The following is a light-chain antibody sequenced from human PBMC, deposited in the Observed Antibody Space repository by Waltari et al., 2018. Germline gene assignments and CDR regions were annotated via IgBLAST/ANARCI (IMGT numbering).Light chain of an antibody. CDR2: GAS. J-gene: IGLJ3*02. CDR3: SSYTSTSSPWV. V-gene: IGLV2-14*03. CDR1: RRHLGIYNF. Sequence: QSALTQPASVSGSPGQSITISCTGPRRHLGIYNFVSWHQQHPDKAPKLVLSGASNRPSGVSNRFSGSKSGNTASLTICGLQAEDEADYYCSSYTSTSSPWVFGGGTKLTVL.